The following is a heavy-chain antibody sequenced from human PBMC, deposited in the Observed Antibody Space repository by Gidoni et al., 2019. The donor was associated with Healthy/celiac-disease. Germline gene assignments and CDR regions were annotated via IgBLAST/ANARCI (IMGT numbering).Heavy chain of an antibody. Sequence: QLQLQESGPGLVKPSETLSLTCTVSGGSISSSSYYWGWIRQPPGKGLEWIGSIYYSGSTYYNPSLKSRVTISVDTSKNQFSLKLSSVTAADTAVYYCARDRCGGGSCYSGYYYYGMDVWGQGTTVTVSS. J-gene: IGHJ6*02. CDR3: ARDRCGGGSCYSGYYYYGMDV. CDR2: IYYSGST. V-gene: IGHV4-39*07. CDR1: GGSISSSSYY. D-gene: IGHD2-15*01.